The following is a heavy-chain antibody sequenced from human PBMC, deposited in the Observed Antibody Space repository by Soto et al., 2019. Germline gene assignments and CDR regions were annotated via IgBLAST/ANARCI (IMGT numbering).Heavy chain of an antibody. J-gene: IGHJ5*02. D-gene: IGHD5-18*01. V-gene: IGHV2-5*02. Sequence: QITLKESGPMLVKPTQALTLTCTCSGFSLTTSGVGVGWIRQPPGKALEWLALVYWDDDKRYSPSLTNRLTLSRDTSKNQVVLTLTNVDPTDTGTYFCAHKGGFGYPESWGQEIMVTVSP. CDR1: GFSLTTSGVG. CDR2: VYWDDDK. CDR3: AHKGGFGYPES.